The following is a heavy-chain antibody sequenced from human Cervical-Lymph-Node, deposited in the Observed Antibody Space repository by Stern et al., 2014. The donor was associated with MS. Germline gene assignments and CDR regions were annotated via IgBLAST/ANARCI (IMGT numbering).Heavy chain of an antibody. CDR3: ARPPPRRKWDDPNYGMDV. V-gene: IGHV5-51*03. CDR2: IYPDDSDI. Sequence: VQLVESGAEVKKPGESLKISCKGSGYTFTNNWIAWVRQMPGKGLEWMGIIYPDDSDIRYGPSLQGQVTISADKSISTASLQGSSLKAADSAVYYCARPPPRRKWDDPNYGMDVWGQGTTVTVSS. CDR1: GYTFTNNW. J-gene: IGHJ6*02. D-gene: IGHD1-26*01.